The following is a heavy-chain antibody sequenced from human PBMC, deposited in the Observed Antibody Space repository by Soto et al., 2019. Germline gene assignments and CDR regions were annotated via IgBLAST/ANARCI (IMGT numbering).Heavy chain of an antibody. Sequence: GESLRISCADSGFSFSDYAMSWVRQAPGKGLEWVSVISESGGSTHYADPVRGRFTVSRDNSKQTAYLEMKSLRAEDTAVYYCGRDPYSGARYYLDLWGQGTQVTVSS. D-gene: IGHD1-26*01. CDR2: ISESGGST. V-gene: IGHV3-23*01. CDR1: GFSFSDYA. J-gene: IGHJ4*02. CDR3: GRDPYSGARYYLDL.